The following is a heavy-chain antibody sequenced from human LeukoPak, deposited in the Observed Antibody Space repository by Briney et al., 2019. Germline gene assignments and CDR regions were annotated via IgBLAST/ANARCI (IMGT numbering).Heavy chain of an antibody. D-gene: IGHD4-23*01. CDR1: GYTFTSYG. J-gene: IGHJ6*02. Sequence: ASVKVSCKASGYTFTSYGISWVRQAPGQGLEWMGRIIPILGIANYAQEFQGRVTITADKSTSTAYMELSSLRSEDTAVYYCARDTWDDYGGNDYYGMDVWGQGTTVTVSS. V-gene: IGHV1-69*04. CDR3: ARDTWDDYGGNDYYGMDV. CDR2: IIPILGIA.